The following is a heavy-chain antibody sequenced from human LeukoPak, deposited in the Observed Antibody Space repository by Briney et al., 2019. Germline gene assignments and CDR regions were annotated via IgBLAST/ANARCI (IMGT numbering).Heavy chain of an antibody. CDR3: ARVPADVVVPARYYFDY. CDR2: IKQDGSEK. CDR1: GFTFSDYY. Sequence: GGSLRLSCAASGFTFSDYYMSWIRQAPGKGLEWVANIKQDGSEKYYVDSVKGRFTISRDNAKNSLYLQMNSLRAEDTAVYYCARVPADVVVPARYYFDYWGQGTLVTVSS. V-gene: IGHV3-7*01. D-gene: IGHD2-2*01. J-gene: IGHJ4*02.